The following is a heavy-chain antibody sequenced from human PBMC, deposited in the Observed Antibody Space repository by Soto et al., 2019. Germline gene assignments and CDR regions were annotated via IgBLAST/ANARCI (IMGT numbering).Heavy chain of an antibody. D-gene: IGHD6-6*01. CDR2: INAHSGGT. V-gene: IGHV1-2*02. J-gene: IGHJ5*02. Sequence: ASVKVSCKASGFSFTGYYIHWLRQAPGQGLEWMGWINAHSGGTEYAQKFQGRVTLTRDTSIATAYLTLTSLTSDDTALYYCAKDLTRQLAYWLDPWGQGTQVTVT. CDR1: GFSFTGYY. CDR3: AKDLTRQLAYWLDP.